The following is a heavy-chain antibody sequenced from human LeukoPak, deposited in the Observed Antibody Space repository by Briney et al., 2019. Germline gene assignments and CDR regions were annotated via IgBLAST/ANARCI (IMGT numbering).Heavy chain of an antibody. Sequence: SETLSLTCTVSGASISSHYWSWIRQSSGKGLEWIGYISYSGITNYNPSLKSRVTISVDTSKNHFSLRLSSVTAADPAVYYCASRAHCSGGSCYGNWFDPWGQGTLVTVSS. V-gene: IGHV4-59*11. D-gene: IGHD2-15*01. CDR2: ISYSGIT. J-gene: IGHJ5*02. CDR3: ASRAHCSGGSCYGNWFDP. CDR1: GASISSHY.